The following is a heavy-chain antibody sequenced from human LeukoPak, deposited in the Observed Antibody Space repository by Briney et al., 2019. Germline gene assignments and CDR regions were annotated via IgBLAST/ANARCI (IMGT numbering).Heavy chain of an antibody. Sequence: ASVKVSCKASGGTISSDAVTWVRQAPGQGLEWMGGIIPIFGPPDYALTFTGRVTITANKSTDTVYMELSSLKLEDTAIYYCTRRVISSRSDYFDVWGQGTLVTVSS. CDR2: IIPIFGPP. CDR3: TRRVISSRSDYFDV. CDR1: GGTISSDA. J-gene: IGHJ4*02. V-gene: IGHV1-69*06. D-gene: IGHD3-10*01.